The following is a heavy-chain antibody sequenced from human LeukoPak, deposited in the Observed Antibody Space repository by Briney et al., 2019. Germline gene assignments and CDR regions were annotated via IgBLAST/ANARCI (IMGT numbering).Heavy chain of an antibody. D-gene: IGHD6-19*01. CDR2: ISAYNGNT. Sequence: ASVKVSCKASGYTFTSYGISWVRQAPGQGLEWMGWISAYNGNTNYEQELQGRVTMTTDTSTSTAYMEVRSLRFDDTAVYYCAGSAPGYSSGWPDYWGQGTLVTVSS. V-gene: IGHV1-18*01. CDR1: GYTFTSYG. CDR3: AGSAPGYSSGWPDY. J-gene: IGHJ4*02.